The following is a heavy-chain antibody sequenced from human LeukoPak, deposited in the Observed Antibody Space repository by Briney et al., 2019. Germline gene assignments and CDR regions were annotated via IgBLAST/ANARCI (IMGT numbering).Heavy chain of an antibody. D-gene: IGHD3-9*01. CDR3: ARGDILTDYSFDP. CDR2: IGTTGDT. J-gene: IGHJ5*02. V-gene: IGHV3-13*04. Sequence: GSLRLSCAASGFTFSNYDMHWVRQATGKGLEWVSGIGTTGDTYYPASVKGRFTISRGNAKNSLYLQMNSLRAGDTAVYYCARGDILTDYSFDPWGQGTLVIVSS. CDR1: GFTFSNYD.